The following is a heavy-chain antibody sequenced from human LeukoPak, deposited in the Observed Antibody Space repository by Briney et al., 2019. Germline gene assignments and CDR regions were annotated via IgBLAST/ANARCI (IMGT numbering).Heavy chain of an antibody. CDR1: GFTFDDYG. CDR3: ARVGVTTFSQTH. D-gene: IGHD1-26*01. Sequence: PGGSLRLSCAASGFTFDDYGMNWVRQVPGKGLEWVSYISSSSSTIYYADSVKGRFTISRDSAKNSLYLQMNRLTDEDTAVYYCARVGVTTFSQTHWGQGTLVTVSS. V-gene: IGHV3-48*02. CDR2: ISSSSSTI. J-gene: IGHJ4*02.